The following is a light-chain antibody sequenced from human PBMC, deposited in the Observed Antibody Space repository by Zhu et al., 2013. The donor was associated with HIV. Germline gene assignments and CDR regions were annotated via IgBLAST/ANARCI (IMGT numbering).Light chain of an antibody. CDR3: QQFGSSPYT. Sequence: EIVMTQSPATLSLSPGERATLSCRASQSVSSTYLAWYQQKPGQAPRLVVYASSTRATGIPDRFSGSGSGTDFSLTISSVEPEDFAVYYCQQFGSSPYTFGQGTRLEIK. CDR1: QSVSSTY. V-gene: IGKV3-20*01. J-gene: IGKJ2*01. CDR2: ASS.